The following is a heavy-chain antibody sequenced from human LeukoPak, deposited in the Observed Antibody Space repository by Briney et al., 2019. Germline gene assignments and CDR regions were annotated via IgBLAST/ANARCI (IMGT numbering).Heavy chain of an antibody. CDR3: ARDQRYYGSGSYDAFDI. CDR1: GGSISSYY. J-gene: IGHJ3*02. V-gene: IGHV4-59*01. Sequence: PSETLSLTCTVSGGSISSYYLSWIRQPPGKGLEWIGYIYYSGSTNYNPSLKSRVTISVDTSKNQFSLKLSSVTAADTAVYYCARDQRYYGSGSYDAFDIWGQGTMVTVSS. D-gene: IGHD3-10*01. CDR2: IYYSGST.